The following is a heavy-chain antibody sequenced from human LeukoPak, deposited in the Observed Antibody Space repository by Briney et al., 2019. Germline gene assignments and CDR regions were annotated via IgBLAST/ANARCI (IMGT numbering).Heavy chain of an antibody. Sequence: SETLSLTCAVYGGSFSGYYWSWIRQPPGKGLEWIGEINHSGSTYYNPSLKSRVTISVDTSKNQFSLKLSSVTAADTAVYYCARRGVGYCSSTSCYRKINAFDIWGQGTMVTVSS. CDR3: ARRGVGYCSSTSCYRKINAFDI. D-gene: IGHD2-2*02. CDR1: GGSFSGYY. V-gene: IGHV4-34*01. J-gene: IGHJ3*02. CDR2: INHSGST.